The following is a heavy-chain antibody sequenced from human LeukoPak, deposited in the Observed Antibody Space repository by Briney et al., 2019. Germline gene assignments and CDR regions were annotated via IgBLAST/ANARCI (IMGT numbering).Heavy chain of an antibody. D-gene: IGHD3-22*01. Sequence: SVKVSCKASGGTFSSCAISWVRQAPGQGLEWMGRIIPIFGTANYAQKFQGRVTITTDESTSTAYMELSSLRSEDTAVYYCARDVVITKSFDYWGQGTLVTVYS. CDR3: ARDVVITKSFDY. V-gene: IGHV1-69*05. J-gene: IGHJ4*02. CDR1: GGTFSSCA. CDR2: IIPIFGTA.